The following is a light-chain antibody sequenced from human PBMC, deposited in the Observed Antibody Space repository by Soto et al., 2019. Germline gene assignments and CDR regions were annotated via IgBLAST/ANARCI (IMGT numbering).Light chain of an antibody. CDR3: QQYGNPPYT. V-gene: IGKV3D-20*01. Sequence: EIVLTQSPATLSLSPGERATLSCGASQSVSSSYLAWYQQKPGLAPRLLIYDASSSATGIPDRFSRSGSGTSFTLTISRLEPEDFAVYYCQQYGNPPYTFGQGTKLEIK. CDR2: DAS. CDR1: QSVSSSY. J-gene: IGKJ2*01.